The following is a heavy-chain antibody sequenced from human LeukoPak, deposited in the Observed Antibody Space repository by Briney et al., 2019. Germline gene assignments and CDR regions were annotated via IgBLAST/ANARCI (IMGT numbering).Heavy chain of an antibody. J-gene: IGHJ4*02. CDR3: ARIGYSSSSFDF. Sequence: GGSLRLSCAASGFTFSSYWMSWVRQAREKGLEWVANIKQDGSVEYYVVSVKGRFTISRDNAKESLYLQMNSLRAEDTAVYYCARIGYSSSSFDFWGQGTLVTVSS. V-gene: IGHV3-7*05. CDR2: IKQDGSVE. D-gene: IGHD6-6*01. CDR1: GFTFSSYW.